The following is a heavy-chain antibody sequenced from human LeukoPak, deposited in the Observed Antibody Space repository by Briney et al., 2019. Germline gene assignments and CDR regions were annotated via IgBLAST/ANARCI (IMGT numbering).Heavy chain of an antibody. CDR1: GYSISSGYH. CDR3: ARRACIAARGGDY. D-gene: IGHD6-6*01. Sequence: SETLSLTCTVSGYSISSGYHWGWIRQPPGKGLEWIGNIYYSGSTYYNPSLKSRVTISVDRSKNQFSLKLSSVTAADTAVYYCARRACIAARGGDYWGQGTLVTVSS. V-gene: IGHV4-38-2*02. J-gene: IGHJ4*02. CDR2: IYYSGST.